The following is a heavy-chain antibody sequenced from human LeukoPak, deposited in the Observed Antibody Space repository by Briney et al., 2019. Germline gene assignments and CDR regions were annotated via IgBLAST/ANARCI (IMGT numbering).Heavy chain of an antibody. V-gene: IGHV4-34*01. CDR2: INHSGST. CDR3: ARGSDSSGWTRGWYFDL. J-gene: IGHJ2*01. Sequence: SETLSLTCAVYGGSFSGYYWSWIRQPPGKGLEWIGEINHSGSTNYNPSLKSRVTISVDTSKNQFSLKLSSVTAADTAVYYCARGSDSSGWTRGWYFDLWGRGTLVTVSS. D-gene: IGHD6-19*01. CDR1: GGSFSGYY.